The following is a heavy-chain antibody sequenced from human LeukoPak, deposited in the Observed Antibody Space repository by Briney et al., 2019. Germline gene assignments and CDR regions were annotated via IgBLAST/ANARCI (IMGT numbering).Heavy chain of an antibody. J-gene: IGHJ6*02. CDR1: GFTFRTYG. Sequence: PGGPLRLSCEASGFTFRTYGMHWVRQPPGEGLEWMADISYYGSNYYYADSVRGLFTISRDNSKNTLYLQMNSLRVEDTAVYYCAKAPLAYRTSGSDACGMDVWGQGTTVAVSS. V-gene: IGHV3-30*18. CDR2: ISYYGSNY. D-gene: IGHD3-10*01. CDR3: AKAPLAYRTSGSDACGMDV.